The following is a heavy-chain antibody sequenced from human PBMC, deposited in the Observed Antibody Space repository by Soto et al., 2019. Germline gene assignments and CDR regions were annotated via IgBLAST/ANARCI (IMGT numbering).Heavy chain of an antibody. V-gene: IGHV3-74*01. CDR3: ARSGSSSGVFLFGPAEIPTQDNYGMDV. CDR2: INSDGSST. D-gene: IGHD6-19*01. CDR1: GFTFSSYW. J-gene: IGHJ6*02. Sequence: PGGSLRLSCAASGFTFSSYWMHWVRQAPGKGLVWVSRINSDGSSTSYADSVKGRFTISRDNAKNTLYLQMNSLRAEDTAVYYCARSGSSSGVFLFGPAEIPTQDNYGMDVWGQGTTVTVSS.